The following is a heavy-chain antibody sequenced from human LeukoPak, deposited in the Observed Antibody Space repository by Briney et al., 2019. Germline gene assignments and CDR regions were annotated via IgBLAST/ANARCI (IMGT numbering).Heavy chain of an antibody. J-gene: IGHJ4*02. CDR2: IYYSGST. Sequence: PSETLSLTCTVSGGSISSYYWSWVRQPPGRGLEGIGYIYYSGSTNYNPALKSRVTISLETSKNQFSLKLSSVTAADTAVYYCARNYDSSGYYPTYFDYWGQGTLVTVSS. V-gene: IGHV4-59*08. CDR1: GGSISSYY. CDR3: ARNYDSSGYYPTYFDY. D-gene: IGHD3-22*01.